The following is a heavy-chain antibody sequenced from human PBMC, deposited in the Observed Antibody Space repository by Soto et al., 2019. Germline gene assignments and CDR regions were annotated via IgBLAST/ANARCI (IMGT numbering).Heavy chain of an antibody. CDR3: AKYYYDSTGYYHDAFDI. J-gene: IGHJ3*02. CDR2: ISSSGSTI. Sequence: GGSLRLSCAASGFTFSSYEMNWVRQAPGKGLEWVSYISSSGSTIYYADSVKGRFTISRDNAKNSLYLQMNSLRAEDTAVYYCAKYYYDSTGYYHDAFDIWGQGTMVTVSS. D-gene: IGHD3-22*01. V-gene: IGHV3-48*03. CDR1: GFTFSSYE.